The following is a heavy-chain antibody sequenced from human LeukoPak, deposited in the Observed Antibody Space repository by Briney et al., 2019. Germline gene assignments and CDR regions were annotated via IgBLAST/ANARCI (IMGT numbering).Heavy chain of an antibody. CDR3: ARGPTYYDFWSGYYHSYFDY. CDR2: ISSSGSTK. D-gene: IGHD3-3*01. CDR1: GITFSSYS. V-gene: IGHV3-48*01. J-gene: IGHJ4*02. Sequence: GGSLRLSCGASGITFSSYSMNWVRQAPGKGLEWVSYISSSGSTKYYADSVKGRFTISRDNARNSLYLQMNSLRAEDTAVYFCARGPTYYDFWSGYYHSYFDYWGQGTLVTVSS.